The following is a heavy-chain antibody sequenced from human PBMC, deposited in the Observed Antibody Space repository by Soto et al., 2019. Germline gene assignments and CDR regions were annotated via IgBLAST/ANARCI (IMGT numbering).Heavy chain of an antibody. D-gene: IGHD6-13*01. Sequence: QVQLQESGPGLVKPSGTLSLTCAVSGGSISSSNWWPWVRPPPGKGLEWIGEIYHSGTPNYNPSLKSRVTISGDRSKNQFSLSLSSVTAADTAVYYCAVPAAGDFDYWGQGTLVTVSS. CDR2: IYHSGTP. CDR3: AVPAAGDFDY. J-gene: IGHJ4*02. CDR1: GGSISSSNW. V-gene: IGHV4-4*02.